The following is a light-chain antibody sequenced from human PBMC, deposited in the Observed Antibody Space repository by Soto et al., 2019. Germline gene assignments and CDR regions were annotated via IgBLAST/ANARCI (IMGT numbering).Light chain of an antibody. CDR3: VAWDDSLNGYVV. V-gene: IGLV1-44*01. CDR2: SNN. Sequence: QSVLTHPASASVTPGRRVTISCSGSSSNIGSNTVNWYQQLPGTAPKLVIYSNNQRPSGVPDRFSGSKSGTSASLAISGLQSEDEADYYCVAWDDSLNGYVVFGGGTKVTVL. J-gene: IGLJ2*01. CDR1: SSNIGSNT.